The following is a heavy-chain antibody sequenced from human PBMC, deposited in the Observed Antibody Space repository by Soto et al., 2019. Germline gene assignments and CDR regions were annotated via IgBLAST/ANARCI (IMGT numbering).Heavy chain of an antibody. Sequence: SETLSLTCTVSGGSISSSSYYWGWIRQPPGKGLEWIGSIYYSGSTYYNPSLKSRVTISVDTSKNQFSLKLSSVTAADTAVYYCARRKDDYYDSSGYWPFDYWGQGTLVTVSS. CDR2: IYYSGST. D-gene: IGHD3-22*01. CDR3: ARRKDDYYDSSGYWPFDY. V-gene: IGHV4-39*01. J-gene: IGHJ4*02. CDR1: GGSISSSSYY.